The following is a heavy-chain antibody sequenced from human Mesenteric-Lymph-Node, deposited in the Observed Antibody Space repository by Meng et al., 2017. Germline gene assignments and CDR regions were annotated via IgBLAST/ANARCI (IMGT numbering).Heavy chain of an antibody. CDR1: GFTFSRYW. D-gene: IGHD4-17*01. CDR3: ARDDGDFSFHY. V-gene: IGHV3-7*01. Sequence: GGSLRLSCAASGFTFSRYWMSWVRQVPGKGLEWVANIKQDGSEKYYVDSVKGRFTISRDNAKKSMYLQMNSLRAEDTAVYYCARDDGDFSFHYWGQGSLVTVSS. CDR2: IKQDGSEK. J-gene: IGHJ4*02.